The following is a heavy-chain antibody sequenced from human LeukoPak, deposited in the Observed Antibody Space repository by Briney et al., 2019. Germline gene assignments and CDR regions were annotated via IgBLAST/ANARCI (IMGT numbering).Heavy chain of an antibody. CDR3: ARHIQGGNPHVVAFDI. D-gene: IGHD4-23*01. CDR2: IYYSGST. J-gene: IGHJ3*02. Sequence: SETLSLTCTVSGGSISSSSYYWGWIRQPPGKGLEWIGSIYYSGSTYYNPSLKSRVTISVDTSKNQFSLKLSSVTAADTAVYYYARHIQGGNPHVVAFDIWGQGTMVTVSS. CDR1: GGSISSSSYY. V-gene: IGHV4-39*01.